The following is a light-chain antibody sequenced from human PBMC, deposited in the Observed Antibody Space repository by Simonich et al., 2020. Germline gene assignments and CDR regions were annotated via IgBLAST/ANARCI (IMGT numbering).Light chain of an antibody. CDR1: QSLLHSNGYNY. V-gene: IGKV2-28*01. J-gene: IGKJ4*01. CDR3: MQALQTPLT. CDR2: LGH. Sequence: DIVMTQSPLSLSVTPGEPASISCRSSQSLLHSNGYNYLDWYLQKPGQSPQLLIYLGHNRASWVPDRFRGSGSGTDFTLKISRVEAEDVGVYYCMQALQTPLTFGGGTKVEIK.